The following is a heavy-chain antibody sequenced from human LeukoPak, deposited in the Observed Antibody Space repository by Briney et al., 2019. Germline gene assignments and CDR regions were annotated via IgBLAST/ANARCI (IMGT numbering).Heavy chain of an antibody. J-gene: IGHJ4*02. D-gene: IGHD6-19*01. Sequence: SETLSLTCTVPGGSISSYYWSWIRQPAGKGLECVGRIYSSGGTTYNPSLQSRVTMSGDTSRNEFSLKLSSVTAADTAVYYCATGAGWLSQWGQGTLVTVSS. CDR3: ATGAGWLSQ. CDR1: GGSISSYY. CDR2: IYSSGGT. V-gene: IGHV4-4*07.